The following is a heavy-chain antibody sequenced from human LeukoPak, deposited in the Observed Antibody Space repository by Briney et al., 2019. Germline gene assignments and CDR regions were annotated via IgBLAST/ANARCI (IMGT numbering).Heavy chain of an antibody. CDR3: AKDSSITNYYYGMDV. D-gene: IGHD2-2*01. J-gene: IGHJ6*02. CDR1: GFTFSSYA. V-gene: IGHV3-23*01. Sequence: GGSLRLSCAASGFTFSSYAMSWVRQAPGKGLEWVSTISGSAGSTNYADSAKGRFTISRDNSKNTLYLQMNSLRAEDTALYHCAKDSSITNYYYGMDVWGQGTTVTVSS. CDR2: ISGSAGST.